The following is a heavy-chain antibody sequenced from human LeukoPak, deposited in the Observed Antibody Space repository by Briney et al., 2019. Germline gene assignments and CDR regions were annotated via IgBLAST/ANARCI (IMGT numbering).Heavy chain of an antibody. D-gene: IGHD5-18*01. CDR3: AKSNGYGLLDI. Sequence: SETLSLTCTVSGGSLSTSNYYWGWLRQPPGRGLEWFGNIFYSGSTYYSPSLKSLVTISLDTSKYQFSLKLNSLTAADTAVYFCAKSNGYGLLDIWGQGTMVTVSS. CDR1: GGSLSTSNYY. J-gene: IGHJ3*02. V-gene: IGHV4-39*07. CDR2: IFYSGST.